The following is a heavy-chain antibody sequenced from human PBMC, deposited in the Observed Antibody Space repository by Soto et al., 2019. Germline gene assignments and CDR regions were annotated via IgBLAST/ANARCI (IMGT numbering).Heavy chain of an antibody. CDR3: ASSPAYGSSWYGIPPDLSHGMDV. CDR2: INPRGGIT. V-gene: IGHV1-46*01. D-gene: IGHD6-13*01. J-gene: IGHJ6*02. CDR1: GYTFTSYY. Sequence: GPSVKVSCKASGYTFTSYYIHWVRQAPGQGLEWMGIINPRGGITTYAQKFQGRLTMTGDTSTSTVYMELSSLTSEDTAMYHCASSPAYGSSWYGIPPDLSHGMDVWGQGTTVTV.